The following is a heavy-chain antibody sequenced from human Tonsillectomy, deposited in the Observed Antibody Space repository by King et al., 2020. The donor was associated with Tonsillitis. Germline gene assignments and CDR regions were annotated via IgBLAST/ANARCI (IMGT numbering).Heavy chain of an antibody. CDR3: ATASGAGTNLIDY. J-gene: IGHJ4*02. V-gene: IGHV3-43*01. D-gene: IGHD3-10*01. Sequence: VQLVESGGVVVQPGGSLRLSCAASGFTFDDYTMHWVRQAPGKGLEWVSLISWDGGSTYYADSVKGRFTISRDNSKNSLYLQMNSLRTEDTALYYCATASGAGTNLIDYWGQGTLVTVSS. CDR1: GFTFDDYT. CDR2: ISWDGGST.